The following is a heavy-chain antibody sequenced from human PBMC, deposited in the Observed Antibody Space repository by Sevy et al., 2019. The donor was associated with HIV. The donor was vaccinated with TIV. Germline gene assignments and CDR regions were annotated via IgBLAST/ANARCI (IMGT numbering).Heavy chain of an antibody. D-gene: IGHD3-10*01. CDR1: GYTFTSYD. CDR3: ARLRITMVRGDLYGMDV. CDR2: MNPNRGNT. J-gene: IGHJ6*02. Sequence: ASVKVSCKASGYTFTSYDINWVRQATGQGLEWMGWMNPNRGNTGYAQKFQGRVTMTRNTSISTAYIELSSLRSEDTAVYYCARLRITMVRGDLYGMDVWGQGTTVTVSS. V-gene: IGHV1-8*01.